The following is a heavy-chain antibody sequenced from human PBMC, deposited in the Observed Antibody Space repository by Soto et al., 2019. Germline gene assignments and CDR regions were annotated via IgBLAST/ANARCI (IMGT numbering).Heavy chain of an antibody. V-gene: IGHV3-33*01. J-gene: IGHJ6*02. CDR3: TRAPVTLVHAVYYYYGLDV. CDR1: GFTFSSYG. CDR2: IWYDGSNK. Sequence: PGGSLRLSCAASGFTFSSYGMHWVRQAPGKGLEWVAVIWYDGSNKYYADSVKGRFTVSRDDSKSIAYLQMNSLRTEDTAVYYCTRAPVTLVHAVYYYYGLDVWGQGTTVTVSS. D-gene: IGHD2-8*01.